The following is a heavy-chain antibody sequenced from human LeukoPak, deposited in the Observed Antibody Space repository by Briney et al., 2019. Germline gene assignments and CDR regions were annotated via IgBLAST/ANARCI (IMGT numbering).Heavy chain of an antibody. CDR3: ARGGITMVRGVIISLDY. V-gene: IGHV4-34*01. J-gene: IGHJ4*02. CDR2: INHSGST. CDR1: GRSFSGYY. D-gene: IGHD3-10*01. Sequence: SETLSLTCAVDGRSFSGYYWSLIRQPPGKGLEWIGEINHSGSTNYNPSLKSRVTISVDTSKNQFSLKLSSVTAADTAVYYCARGGITMVRGVIISLDYWGQGTLVTVSS.